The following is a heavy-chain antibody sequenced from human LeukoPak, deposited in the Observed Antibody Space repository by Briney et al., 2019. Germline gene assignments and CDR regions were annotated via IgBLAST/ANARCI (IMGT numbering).Heavy chain of an antibody. D-gene: IGHD2-2*02. CDR1: GFTFSSYA. J-gene: IGHJ6*02. V-gene: IGHV3-23*01. Sequence: GGSLRLSCAASGFTFSSYAMSWVRQAPGKWLEWVSAISGSGGSTYYADSVKGRFTISRDNSKNTLYLQMNSLRAEDTAVYYCAKFDCSSTSCYSADYYYYGMDVWGQGTTVTVSS. CDR3: AKFDCSSTSCYSADYYYYGMDV. CDR2: ISGSGGST.